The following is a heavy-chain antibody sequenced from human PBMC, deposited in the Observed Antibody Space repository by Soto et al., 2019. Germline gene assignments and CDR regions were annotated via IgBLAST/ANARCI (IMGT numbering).Heavy chain of an antibody. CDR1: GFTFSSYG. J-gene: IGHJ6*03. D-gene: IGHD2-2*01. Sequence: GGSLRLSCAASGFTFSSYGMHWVRQAPGKGLEWVAVISYDGSNKYYADSVKGRFTISRDNSKNTLYLQMNSLRAEDTAVYYCAKDVCTSCPGVYYMDVWGKGTTVTVSS. CDR2: ISYDGSNK. V-gene: IGHV3-30*18. CDR3: AKDVCTSCPGVYYMDV.